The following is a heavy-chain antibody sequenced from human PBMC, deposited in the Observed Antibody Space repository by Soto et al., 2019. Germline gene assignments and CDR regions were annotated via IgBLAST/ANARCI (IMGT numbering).Heavy chain of an antibody. V-gene: IGHV3-23*01. D-gene: IGHD2-21*01. Sequence: EVRLLESGGGLVQPGGSLRLSCAASGFTFIDYAMSWVRQAPGKGLEWVSSISGSAGSTFYADSVQRRFTISRDNSKNTLYLQMNSLRAEDTAIYYCAKEISGMWFPLDYWGQGTLVTVSS. CDR3: AKEISGMWFPLDY. CDR1: GFTFIDYA. J-gene: IGHJ4*02. CDR2: ISGSAGST.